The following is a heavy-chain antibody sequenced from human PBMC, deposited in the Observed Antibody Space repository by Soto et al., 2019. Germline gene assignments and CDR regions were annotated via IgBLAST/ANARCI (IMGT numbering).Heavy chain of an antibody. CDR3: ARSIVVVTALDY. V-gene: IGHV3-13*01. CDR2: LGSAGAT. CDR1: GFTFSNYD. Sequence: GGSLRLSCAASGFTFSNYDMHWVRQGIGKGLEWVSGLGSAGATYYADSVKGRFTISRDNSKNTLYLQMNSLRAEDTAVYYCARSIVVVTALDYWGQGNLVTVSS. D-gene: IGHD2-21*02. J-gene: IGHJ4*02.